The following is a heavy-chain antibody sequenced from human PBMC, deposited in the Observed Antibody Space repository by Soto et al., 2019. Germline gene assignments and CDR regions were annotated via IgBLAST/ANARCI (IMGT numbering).Heavy chain of an antibody. CDR1: GFTFRLYS. D-gene: IGHD4-17*01. CDR3: TRDKGQYDDFSIDY. Sequence: GGSLRLSCAASGFTFRLYSIYWVRQAPGKGLEWVSSISSTSNYIYYADSVKGRFTISRDKARESVFLQMNSLRAEDTAVYYCTRDKGQYDDFSIDYWGQGTLVTVSS. V-gene: IGHV3-21*01. CDR2: ISSTSNYI. J-gene: IGHJ4*02.